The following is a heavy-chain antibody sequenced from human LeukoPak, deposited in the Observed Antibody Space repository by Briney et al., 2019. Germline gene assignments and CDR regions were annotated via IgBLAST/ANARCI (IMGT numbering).Heavy chain of an antibody. CDR3: ARDVYDVDWFDP. CDR2: IYTSGST. J-gene: IGHJ5*02. CDR1: GASISSGTYF. D-gene: IGHD2/OR15-2a*01. V-gene: IGHV4-61*02. Sequence: PSETLSLTCTVSGASISSGTYFWSWIRQPAGKGLEWIGRIYTSGSTNYNPSLKSRVTISVDTSKNQFSLKLNSVTAADTAVYYCARDVYDVDWFDPWGQGTLVTVSS.